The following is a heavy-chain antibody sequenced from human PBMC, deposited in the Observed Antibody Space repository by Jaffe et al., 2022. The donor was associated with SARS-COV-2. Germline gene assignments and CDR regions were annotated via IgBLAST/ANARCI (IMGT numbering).Heavy chain of an antibody. J-gene: IGHJ3*02. Sequence: EVQLVESGGGLVQPGRSLRLSCAASGLSIDDYAMHWVRQAPGKGLEWVSGISRDSTNIAYADSVKGRFTISRDNAKNSLYLQMDSLRPEDTALYHCAKDMRRCGTTCHAFDIWGQGTMVTVSS. CDR2: ISRDSTNI. V-gene: IGHV3-9*01. CDR3: AKDMRRCGTTCHAFDI. CDR1: GLSIDDYA. D-gene: IGHD1-7*01.